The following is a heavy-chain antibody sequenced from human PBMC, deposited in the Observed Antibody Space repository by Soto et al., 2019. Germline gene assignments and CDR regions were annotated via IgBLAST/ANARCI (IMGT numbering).Heavy chain of an antibody. J-gene: IGHJ4*02. V-gene: IGHV3-23*01. CDR2: ISGSGFKK. Sequence: GGSLRLSCAASGFIFENFGMSWVRQAPGKGLEWISSISGSGFKKYYADSVKGRFTISRDNSKSTVYLQMNSLRAEDTAVYYCATDGGYSYDPLYYFDYWGQGTLVTVSS. D-gene: IGHD5-18*01. CDR1: GFIFENFG. CDR3: ATDGGYSYDPLYYFDY.